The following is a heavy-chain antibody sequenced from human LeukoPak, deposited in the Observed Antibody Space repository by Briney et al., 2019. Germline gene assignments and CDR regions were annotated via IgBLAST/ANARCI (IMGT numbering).Heavy chain of an antibody. D-gene: IGHD6-19*01. CDR1: ACSISSSTY. Sequence: SETLSLTCTVSACSISSSTYWGWIRQPPGKGLEWIGTIYYGGNTYYNPSLESRVTISLDTSKNLFSLKLSSVTAADTAVYYCARRFSTAWYFDSWGQGTLVTVSS. V-gene: IGHV4-39*01. CDR3: ARRFSTAWYFDS. CDR2: IYYGGNT. J-gene: IGHJ4*02.